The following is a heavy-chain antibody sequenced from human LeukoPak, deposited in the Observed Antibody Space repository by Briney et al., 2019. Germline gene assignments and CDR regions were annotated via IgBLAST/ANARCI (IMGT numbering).Heavy chain of an antibody. CDR2: ISYDGSNK. V-gene: IGHV3-30*18. CDR3: AKDRVTSGWYWFYFDY. J-gene: IGHJ4*02. Sequence: PGRSLRLSCAASGFTFSSYGMHWVRQAPGKGLEWVAVISYDGSNKYYADSVKGRFTISRDNSKNTLYLQMNSLRAEDTAVYYCAKDRVTSGWYWFYFDYWGQGTLVTVSS. D-gene: IGHD6-19*01. CDR1: GFTFSSYG.